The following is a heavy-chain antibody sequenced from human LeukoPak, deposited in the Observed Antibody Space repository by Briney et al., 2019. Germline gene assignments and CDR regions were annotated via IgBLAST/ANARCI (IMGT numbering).Heavy chain of an antibody. CDR1: GGSISSGGYS. Sequence: SSETLSLTCAVSGGSISSGGYSWSWIRQPPGKGLEWIGYIYHSGSTYYNPSLKSRVTISVDTSKNQFSLKLSSVTAADTAVYYCASGPGYSSGWYPGMDVWGQGTTVTVSS. CDR2: IYHSGST. J-gene: IGHJ6*02. V-gene: IGHV4-30-2*01. D-gene: IGHD6-19*01. CDR3: ASGPGYSSGWYPGMDV.